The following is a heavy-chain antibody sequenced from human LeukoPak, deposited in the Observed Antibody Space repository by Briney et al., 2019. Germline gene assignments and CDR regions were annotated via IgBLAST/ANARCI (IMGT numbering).Heavy chain of an antibody. Sequence: ASVKVSCKVSGNTLSELSMHWVRQIPGKGLEWMGGFDPEDGEAIYEQRFQGRVTIIEDRSTDTAYIELTSLSSDDSAVYYCATDLDRNYGVASWGQGTLVTVSS. D-gene: IGHD1-14*01. CDR1: GNTLSELS. J-gene: IGHJ5*02. CDR2: FDPEDGEA. CDR3: ATDLDRNYGVAS. V-gene: IGHV1-24*01.